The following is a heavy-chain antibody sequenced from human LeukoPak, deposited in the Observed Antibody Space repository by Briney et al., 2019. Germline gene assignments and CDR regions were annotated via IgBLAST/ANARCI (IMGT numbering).Heavy chain of an antibody. J-gene: IGHJ5*02. CDR1: GSLFTSYW. Sequence: GASLQISCQGSGSLFTSYWIGGVRALPGKGLEWMGIIYPGDSDTIYSPSFQGQVTISADKSISTAYLQWSSLKASDTAMYYCARQATAVAGQNLFDPWGQGTLVTVSS. CDR3: ARQATAVAGQNLFDP. CDR2: IYPGDSDT. D-gene: IGHD6-19*01. V-gene: IGHV5-51*01.